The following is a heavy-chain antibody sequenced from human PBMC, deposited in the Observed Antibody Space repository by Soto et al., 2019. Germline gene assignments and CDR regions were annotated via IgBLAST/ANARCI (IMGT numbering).Heavy chain of an antibody. CDR1: GFSLSTSGVG. V-gene: IGHV2-5*02. Sequence: QITLKESGPTLVKPTQTLTLTCTFSGFSLSTSGVGVGWIRQPPGKALEWLALIYWDDDKRYSPSLKSRLTITKDTSKNQVVLTMTNMDPVDTATYYCAHVPLLLWFGESWGYFDYWGQGTLVTVSS. D-gene: IGHD3-10*01. J-gene: IGHJ4*02. CDR2: IYWDDDK. CDR3: AHVPLLLWFGESWGYFDY.